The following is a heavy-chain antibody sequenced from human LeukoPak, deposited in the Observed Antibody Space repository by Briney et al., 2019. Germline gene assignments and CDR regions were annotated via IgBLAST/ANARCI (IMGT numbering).Heavy chain of an antibody. CDR2: INTGNGNT. CDR1: GYTFTSYG. D-gene: IGHD3-22*01. J-gene: IGHJ1*01. V-gene: IGHV1-3*04. CDR3: ARVPLHDASGHYYSH. Sequence: GASVKVSCKTSGYTFTSYGMHWVRQAPRQSLEWMGWINTGNGNTKSSQKFQDRVTLSRDTSASTAYMELNSLSSEDTAVYYCARVPLHDASGHYYSHWGQGTLVTVSS.